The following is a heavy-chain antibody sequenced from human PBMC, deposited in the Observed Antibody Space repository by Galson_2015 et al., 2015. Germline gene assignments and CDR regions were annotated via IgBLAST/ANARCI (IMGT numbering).Heavy chain of an antibody. J-gene: IGHJ6*03. CDR2: INPNSGGT. Sequence: SVKVSCKASGYTFTGYYMHWVRQAPGQGLEWMGWINPNSGGTNYAQKFQGWVTMTRDTSISTAYMELSRLRSDDTAVYYCARGGSSSSMRYYYYYYMDVWGKGTTVTVSS. V-gene: IGHV1-2*04. CDR1: GYTFTGYY. CDR3: ARGGSSSSMRYYYYYYMDV. D-gene: IGHD6-13*01.